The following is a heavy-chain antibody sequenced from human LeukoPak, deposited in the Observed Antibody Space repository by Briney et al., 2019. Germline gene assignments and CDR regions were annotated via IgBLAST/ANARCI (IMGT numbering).Heavy chain of an antibody. CDR1: VGSFSGYY. V-gene: IGHV4-34*01. CDR3: ARGRLHGRAFDV. Sequence: SEIMFLSCAVYVGSFSGYYWSWIRQPPGKGLEWIGEINHNVSTNYNPSLKSRFTISVDTSKNQFYLKLNSATAADTAVYYCARGRLHGRAFDVWSRGTKATVSS. J-gene: IGHJ3*01. CDR2: INHNVST. D-gene: IGHD4-11*01.